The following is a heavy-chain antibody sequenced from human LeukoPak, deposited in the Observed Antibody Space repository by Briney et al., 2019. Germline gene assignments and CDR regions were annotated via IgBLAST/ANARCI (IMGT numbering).Heavy chain of an antibody. D-gene: IGHD6-13*01. CDR1: GGSISSYY. CDR2: IYSTGST. Sequence: SETLSLTCTVSGGSISSYYWSWIRQPAGKGLEWIGRIYSTGSTNYNPSLKSRVTMSVDTSKNQFSLRLRSVTAADTAVYYCAKQIASAGTAGFDFWGQGALATGSS. J-gene: IGHJ4*02. V-gene: IGHV4-4*07. CDR3: AKQIASAGTAGFDF.